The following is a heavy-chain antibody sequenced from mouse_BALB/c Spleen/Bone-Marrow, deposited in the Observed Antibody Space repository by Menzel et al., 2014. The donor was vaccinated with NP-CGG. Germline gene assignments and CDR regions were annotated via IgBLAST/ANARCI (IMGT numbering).Heavy chain of an antibody. CDR1: GDSITSGY. CDR3: ARSGSSGYHYYAMNY. V-gene: IGHV3-8*02. CDR2: ISCSGST. J-gene: IGHJ4*01. D-gene: IGHD3-1*01. Sequence: VQLQQSGPSLVKPSQTLSLTCSVTGDSITSGYWNWIRKFPGNKLEYMGYISCSGSTYYNPSLKSRISITRDTSKNLYYLQLNSVTTKDTATYYCARSGSSGYHYYAMNYWGQGTSVTVSS.